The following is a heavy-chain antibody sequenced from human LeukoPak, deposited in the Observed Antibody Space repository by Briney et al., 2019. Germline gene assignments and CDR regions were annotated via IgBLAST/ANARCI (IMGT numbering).Heavy chain of an antibody. CDR2: IYYSGST. J-gene: IGHJ4*02. CDR1: GGSISSYY. V-gene: IGHV4-59*01. Sequence: SETLSLTCTVSGGSISSYYWSWIRQPPGKGLEWIGYIYYSGSTNYNPSLKSRVTISVDTSKNQFSLKLSSVTAADTAVYYCARDSLYSSSWQYFDYWGQGTLVTVSS. CDR3: ARDSLYSSSWQYFDY. D-gene: IGHD6-13*01.